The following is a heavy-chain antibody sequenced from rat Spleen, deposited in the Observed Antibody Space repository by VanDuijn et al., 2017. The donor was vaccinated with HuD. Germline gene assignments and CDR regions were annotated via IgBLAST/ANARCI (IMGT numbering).Heavy chain of an antibody. J-gene: IGHJ2*01. D-gene: IGHD1-9*01. CDR3: ARQTGGQKYYGYTYDYFDY. Sequence: QVQLEESGPGLVQPSQTLSLTCTVSGLSLISNSVSWIRQPPGKGLEWMGVMWNNGGTDYNSTIKSRLSISRDTSKSQVFLKMNSLQTEDTAMYFCARQTGGQKYYGYTYDYFDYWGQGVMVTVSS. CDR1: GLSLISNS. CDR2: MWNNGGT. V-gene: IGHV2-47*01.